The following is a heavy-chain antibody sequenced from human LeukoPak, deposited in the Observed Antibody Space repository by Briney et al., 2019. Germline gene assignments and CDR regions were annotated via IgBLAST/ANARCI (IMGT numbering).Heavy chain of an antibody. Sequence: GASVKVSCKVSGYTLTELSMHWVRQAPGKGLEWMGGFDPEDDETIYAQKFQGRVTITADESTSTAYMELSSLRSEDTAVYYWARDGQLAGTTNAFDIWGQGTMVTVSS. V-gene: IGHV1-24*01. CDR1: GYTLTELS. J-gene: IGHJ3*02. CDR2: FDPEDDET. CDR3: ARDGQLAGTTNAFDI. D-gene: IGHD1-7*01.